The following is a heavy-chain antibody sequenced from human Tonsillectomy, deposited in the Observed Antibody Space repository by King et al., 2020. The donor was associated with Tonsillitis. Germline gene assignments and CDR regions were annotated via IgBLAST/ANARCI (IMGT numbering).Heavy chain of an antibody. CDR1: GFTFSSYG. V-gene: IGHV3-30*18. CDR3: AKYYYGSGSSLDY. CDR2: ISYDGSNK. Sequence: VQLVESGGGVVQPGRSLRLSCAASGFTFSSYGMHWVRQAPGKGLEWVAVISYDGSNKYYADSVKGRFTISRDNSKNTLYLQMNSLRAEDTAVYYCAKYYYGSGSSLDYWGQGTLVTVSS. J-gene: IGHJ4*02. D-gene: IGHD3-10*01.